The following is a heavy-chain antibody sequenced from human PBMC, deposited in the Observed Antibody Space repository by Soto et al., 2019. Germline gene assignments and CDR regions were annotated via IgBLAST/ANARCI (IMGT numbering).Heavy chain of an antibody. CDR3: ARTFYGGNSFDY. Sequence: QITLKEPGPPLVKPTQTLTLTCTFSGFSLSTSGVGVGWIRQPPGKALEWLAVIYWDDDKRYSPSLKSRLTITKDTSKNQVVLTKTNMDPVDTATYYCARTFYGGNSFDYWGQGTLVTVSS. CDR2: IYWDDDK. D-gene: IGHD4-17*01. V-gene: IGHV2-5*02. J-gene: IGHJ4*02. CDR1: GFSLSTSGVG.